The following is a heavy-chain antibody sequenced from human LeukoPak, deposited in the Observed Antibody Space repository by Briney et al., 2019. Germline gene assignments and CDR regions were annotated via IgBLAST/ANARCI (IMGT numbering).Heavy chain of an antibody. CDR3: ARRKQHKNYYYGMDV. CDR1: GYSLTSYW. Sequence: GESLKISCKGSGYSLTSYWIGWVRQMPGKGLEWMGIIYPGDSDTRYSPSFQGQVTISADKSISTAYLQWSSLKASDTAMYYCARRKQHKNYYYGMDVWGQGTTVTVSS. CDR2: IYPGDSDT. J-gene: IGHJ6*02. V-gene: IGHV5-51*01. D-gene: IGHD6-13*01.